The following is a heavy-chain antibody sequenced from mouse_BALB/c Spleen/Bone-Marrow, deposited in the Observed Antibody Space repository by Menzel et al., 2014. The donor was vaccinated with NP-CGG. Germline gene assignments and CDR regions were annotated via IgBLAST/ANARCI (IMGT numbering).Heavy chain of an antibody. CDR1: GYSITSGYY. V-gene: IGHV3-6*02. Sequence: VQLQQSGPGLVKPSQSLSLTCSVTGYSITSGYYWNWIRQFPGNKLEWMGYITYDGSNNYNPSLKNRISITRDTSKNQFFLKLSSVTTEDTATYYCARGGYYYYAMDYWGQGTSVTVSS. J-gene: IGHJ4*01. CDR2: ITYDGSN. CDR3: ARGGYYYYAMDY. D-gene: IGHD2-3*01.